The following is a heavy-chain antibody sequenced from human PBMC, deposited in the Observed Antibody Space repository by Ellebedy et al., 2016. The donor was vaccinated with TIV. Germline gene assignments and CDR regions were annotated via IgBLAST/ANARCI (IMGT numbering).Heavy chain of an antibody. CDR2: ISIDGGAT. J-gene: IGHJ4*02. CDR3: ARFRYTSAWHLGHNGLDC. Sequence: GESLKISCAASGFRFGDYYMTWIRQAPGKGLEWISFISIDGGATYYSDSVMGRFTISRDNAAHSLYLQINSLRADDTAVYYCARFRYTSAWHLGHNGLDCWGQGTLVSVSS. CDR1: GFRFGDYY. D-gene: IGHD6-19*01. V-gene: IGHV3-11*01.